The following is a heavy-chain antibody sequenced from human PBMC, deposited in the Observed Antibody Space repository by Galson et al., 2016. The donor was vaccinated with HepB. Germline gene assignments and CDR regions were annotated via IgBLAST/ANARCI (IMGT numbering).Heavy chain of an antibody. D-gene: IGHD2-15*01. CDR3: ARFGGSLGMDV. J-gene: IGHJ6*02. V-gene: IGHV3-23*01. Sequence: SLRLSCAASGFTFINYAMSWVRQAPGKGLEWVSGISGTDGRTLYADSVRGRFITSRDNSKNTLYFQLGSLKTEDMGIYYCARFGGSLGMDVWGQGTTVTVSS. CDR2: ISGTDGRT. CDR1: GFTFINYA.